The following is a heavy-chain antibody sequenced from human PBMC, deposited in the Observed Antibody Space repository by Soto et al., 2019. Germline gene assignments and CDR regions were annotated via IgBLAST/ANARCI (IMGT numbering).Heavy chain of an antibody. CDR1: GGSVSSSDW. D-gene: IGHD5-18*01. CDR2: IYHSGST. V-gene: IGHV4-4*02. CDR3: ARHDSLTWFDY. Sequence: SETLALRCAVSGGSVSSSDWWSSVRQPPGKGLEWIGEIYHSGSTNYNPSLESRATISVDKSKNQFSLKLSSVTAADTAVYYCARHDSLTWFDYWGQGTLVTVSS. J-gene: IGHJ4*02.